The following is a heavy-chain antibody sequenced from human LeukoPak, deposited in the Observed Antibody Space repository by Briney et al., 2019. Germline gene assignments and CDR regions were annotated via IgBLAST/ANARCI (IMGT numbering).Heavy chain of an antibody. V-gene: IGHV3-21*01. CDR3: ARDAKGEQWLVEVYYFDY. Sequence: GGSLRLSCAASGFTFSSYSMNWVRRAPGKGLEWVSSISSSSSYIYYADSVKGRFTISRDNAKNSLYLQMNSLRAEDTAVYYCARDAKGEQWLVEVYYFDYWGQGTLVTVSS. J-gene: IGHJ4*02. CDR2: ISSSSSYI. D-gene: IGHD6-19*01. CDR1: GFTFSSYS.